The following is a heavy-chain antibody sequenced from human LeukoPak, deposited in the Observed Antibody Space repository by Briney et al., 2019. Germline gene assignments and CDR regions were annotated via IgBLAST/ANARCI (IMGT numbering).Heavy chain of an antibody. CDR2: ISHREST. Sequence: TASETLSLTCAVSGDSISRSYWWSWVRQPPEKGLEWIGEISHRESTNYNPSLKSRVTISLDKSKNHFSLKLSSVTAADTAVYYCARYGGSYLRYYYYGMDVWGQGTTVTVSS. CDR1: GDSISRSYW. D-gene: IGHD1-26*01. CDR3: ARYGGSYLRYYYYGMDV. V-gene: IGHV4-4*02. J-gene: IGHJ6*02.